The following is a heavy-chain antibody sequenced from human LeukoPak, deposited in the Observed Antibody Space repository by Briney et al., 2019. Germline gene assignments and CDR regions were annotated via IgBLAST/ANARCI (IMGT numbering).Heavy chain of an antibody. CDR3: AGGWQATRYYYYYGMDV. D-gene: IGHD3-16*01. CDR2: IYYSGST. CDR1: GGSISSYY. Sequence: SETLSLTCTASGGSISSYYWSWIRQPPGKGLEWIGYIYYSGSTNYNPSLKSRVTISVDTSKNQFSLKLSSVTAADTAVYYCAGGWQATRYYYYYGMDVWGQGTTVTVSS. V-gene: IGHV4-59*01. J-gene: IGHJ6*02.